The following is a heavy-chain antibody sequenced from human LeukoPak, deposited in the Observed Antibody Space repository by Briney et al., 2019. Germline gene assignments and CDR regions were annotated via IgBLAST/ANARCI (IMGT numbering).Heavy chain of an antibody. CDR1: GFTFSGYW. CDR3: ARDPDYGSGSYSDY. CDR2: IKQDGSEK. J-gene: IGHJ4*02. Sequence: GRSLRLSCAASGFTFSGYWMSWVRQAPGKGLEWVANIKQDGSEKYYVDSVKGRFTISRDNAKNSLYLQMNSLRAEDTAVYYCARDPDYGSGSYSDYWGQGTLVTVSS. D-gene: IGHD3-10*01. V-gene: IGHV3-7*01.